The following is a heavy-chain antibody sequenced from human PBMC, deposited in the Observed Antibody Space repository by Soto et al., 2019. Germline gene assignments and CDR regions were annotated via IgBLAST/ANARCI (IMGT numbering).Heavy chain of an antibody. CDR3: ARAGHSSSSEGANWFDP. CDR1: AGAISSGGYY. CDR2: IYYSGST. J-gene: IGHJ5*02. D-gene: IGHD6-6*01. Sequence: TLSLTCTVAAGAISSGGYYLVCLRQRPWRGLELIGYIYYSGSTYFNPSLKSPLTISVVTTKTQFTLPPSPVTAPDTAVYYCARAGHSSSSEGANWFDPWGQGTLVTVSS. V-gene: IGHV4-31*01.